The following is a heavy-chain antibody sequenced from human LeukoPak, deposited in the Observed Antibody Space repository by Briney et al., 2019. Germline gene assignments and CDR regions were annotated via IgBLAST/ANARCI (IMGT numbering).Heavy chain of an antibody. J-gene: IGHJ4*02. Sequence: GGSLRLSCAASGFSVSNNYISWVRQAPGKGLEWVSVIYSGGSTKYADSVKARFTISRDDSKNTVYLQMNSLRAEDTAVYFCARATLDNWGQGTLVTVSS. CDR1: GFSVSNNY. V-gene: IGHV3-53*01. CDR3: ARATLDN. CDR2: IYSGGST.